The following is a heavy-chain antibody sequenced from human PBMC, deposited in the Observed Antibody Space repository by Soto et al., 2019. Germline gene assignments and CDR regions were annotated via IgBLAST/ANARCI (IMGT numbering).Heavy chain of an antibody. CDR3: AKSETHQLISPYGMDV. CDR2: VGGFGGDT. D-gene: IGHD2-2*01. V-gene: IGHV3-23*01. CDR1: GFTFSSYA. J-gene: IGHJ6*02. Sequence: EVQLLESGGGLVQPGGSLRLSCVASGFTFSSYAVSWVRQAPGKGLEWVSAVGGFGGDTYYTDSVKGRFTISRDNSKNTLYLQMNSLRAEDTAVYYCAKSETHQLISPYGMDVWGQGTTVTVAS.